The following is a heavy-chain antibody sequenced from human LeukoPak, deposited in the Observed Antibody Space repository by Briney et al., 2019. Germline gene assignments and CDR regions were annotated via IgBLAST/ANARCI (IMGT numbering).Heavy chain of an antibody. Sequence: SETLSLTCTVSGGSITNTNYYWGWVRQPPGKGLEWIGGIYFSGTTYYNPSLRSRVTISVDTSKNQFSLKLSSVTAADTAVYYCARSSGKIYYYDSSGYYLYWGQGTLVTVSS. D-gene: IGHD3-22*01. J-gene: IGHJ4*02. CDR1: GGSITNTNYY. CDR3: ARSSGKIYYYDSSGYYLY. CDR2: IYFSGTT. V-gene: IGHV4-39*01.